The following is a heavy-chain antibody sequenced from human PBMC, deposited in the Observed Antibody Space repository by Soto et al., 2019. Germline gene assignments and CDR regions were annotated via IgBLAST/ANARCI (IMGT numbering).Heavy chain of an antibody. J-gene: IGHJ4*02. V-gene: IGHV3-74*01. CDR1: GFTFSTYW. Sequence: EVQLVESGGGLVQPGGSLRLSCAATGFTFSTYWMHWVRQGPGKGLVWVSRISTDGSSTTYADSVKGRFTISRDNAKNTLYLQMNSLRAEDTAVYCCARATGSNHPFDYWGQGSLVTVSS. D-gene: IGHD2-2*01. CDR2: ISTDGSST. CDR3: ARATGSNHPFDY.